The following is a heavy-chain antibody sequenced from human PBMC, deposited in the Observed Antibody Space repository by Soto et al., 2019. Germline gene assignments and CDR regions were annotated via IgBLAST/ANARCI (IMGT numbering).Heavy chain of an antibody. D-gene: IGHD3-22*01. CDR1: GGSISSYY. V-gene: IGHV4-59*01. CDR2: IYYSGST. CDR3: ARADTTYYYDSSGYYLFQH. J-gene: IGHJ1*01. Sequence: SETLSLTCTVSGGSISSYYWIWIRQPPGKGLEWIGYIYYSGSTNYNPSLKSRVTISVDTSKNQFSLKLSSVTAADTAVYYCARADTTYYYDSSGYYLFQHWGQGTLVTVSS.